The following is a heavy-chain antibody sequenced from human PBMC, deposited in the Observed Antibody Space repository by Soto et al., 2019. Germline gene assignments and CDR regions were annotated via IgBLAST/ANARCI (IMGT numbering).Heavy chain of an antibody. CDR3: AKDLIRYFAWFNFDY. CDR1: GFTFSSYA. V-gene: IGHV3-23*01. Sequence: EVQLLESGGGLVQPGGSLRLSCAASGFTFSSYAMSWVRQAPGKGLEWVSAISGSGGSTYYADSVKGRFTISRDNSKNTLYRQMNSLRAEDTAVYYCAKDLIRYFAWFNFDYWGQGTLVTVSS. CDR2: ISGSGGST. J-gene: IGHJ4*02. D-gene: IGHD3-9*01.